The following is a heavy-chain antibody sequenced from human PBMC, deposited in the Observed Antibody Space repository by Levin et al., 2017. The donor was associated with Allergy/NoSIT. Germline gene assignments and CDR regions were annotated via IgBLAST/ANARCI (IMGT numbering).Heavy chain of an antibody. CDR3: TRGNGIAV. J-gene: IGHJ4*02. D-gene: IGHD6-19*01. V-gene: IGHV4-59*01. CDR2: VSDRGNI. Sequence: SETLSLTCTVSGSSLTSFYWSWLRQTPGKRVEWIGCVSDRGNINYNPSLKSRVSISIDSSRNQFSLRLNSMTSADTAIYYCTRGNGIAVWSQGTLVTVSS. CDR1: GSSLTSFY.